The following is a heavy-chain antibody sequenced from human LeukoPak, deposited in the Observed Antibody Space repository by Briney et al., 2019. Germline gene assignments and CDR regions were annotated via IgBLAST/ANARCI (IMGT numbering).Heavy chain of an antibody. CDR3: ARTEGYCSSTSCSTSEFDY. J-gene: IGHJ4*02. V-gene: IGHV1-2*02. Sequence: ASVKVSCKASGYTFTGYYMHWVRQAPGQGLEWMGWINPSSGGTNYAQKFQGRVTMTRDTSISTAYMELSRLRSDDTAVYYCARTEGYCSSTSCSTSEFDYWGQGTLVTVSS. D-gene: IGHD2-2*01. CDR2: INPSSGGT. CDR1: GYTFTGYY.